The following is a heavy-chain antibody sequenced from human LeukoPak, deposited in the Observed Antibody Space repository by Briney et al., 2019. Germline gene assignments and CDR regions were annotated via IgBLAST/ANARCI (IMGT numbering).Heavy chain of an antibody. CDR1: GFTFSSYW. D-gene: IGHD5-24*01. J-gene: IGHJ4*02. Sequence: GGSLRLSCTASGFTFSSYWMNWVRQAPGKGLEWVANIKQDGSEKYYVDSVKGRFTISRDNAKRSLYLQMNSLRAEDTAVYYCARETEMANLDYWGQGTLVTVSS. CDR3: ARETEMANLDY. CDR2: IKQDGSEK. V-gene: IGHV3-7*04.